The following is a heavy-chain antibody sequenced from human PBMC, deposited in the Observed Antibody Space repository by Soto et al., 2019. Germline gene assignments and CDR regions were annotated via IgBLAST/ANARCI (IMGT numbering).Heavy chain of an antibody. V-gene: IGHV3-9*01. Sequence: EVQLVESGGGLVQPGRSLRLSCAASGFGFDGYAMHWVRQDPGKGLEWVSGISWNSGTIGYADSVKGRFTISRDNAKNSLYLQTNSLRLEDTAMYYCAKDTQLRFYGMDVWGQGTTVTVSS. CDR3: AKDTQLRFYGMDV. CDR2: ISWNSGTI. CDR1: GFGFDGYA. J-gene: IGHJ6*02.